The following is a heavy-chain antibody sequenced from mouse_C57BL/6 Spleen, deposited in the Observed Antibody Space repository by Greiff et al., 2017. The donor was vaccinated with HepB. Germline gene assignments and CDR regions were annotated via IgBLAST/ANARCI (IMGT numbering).Heavy chain of an antibody. J-gene: IGHJ1*03. CDR1: GFTFSDYY. D-gene: IGHD1-1*01. Sequence: EVKVVESEGGLVQPGSSMKLSCTASGFTFSDYYMAWVRQVPEKGLEWVANINYDGSSTYYLDSLKSRFIISRDNAKNILYLQMSSLKSEDTATYYCARDKGLRRGYFDVWGTGTTVTVSS. CDR3: ARDKGLRRGYFDV. CDR2: INYDGSST. V-gene: IGHV5-16*01.